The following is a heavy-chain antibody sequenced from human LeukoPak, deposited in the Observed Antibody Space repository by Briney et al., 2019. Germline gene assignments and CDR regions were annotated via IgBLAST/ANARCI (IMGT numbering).Heavy chain of an antibody. CDR3: ARSTYYDYVWVY. V-gene: IGHV1-2*02. J-gene: IGHJ4*02. CDR1: GYTFTSYG. Sequence: ASVKVSCKASGYTFTSYGISWVRQAPGQGLEWMGWINPNSGGTNYAQKFQGRVTMTRDTSISTAYMELSRLRSDDTAVYYCARSTYYDYVWVYWGQGTLVTVSS. CDR2: INPNSGGT. D-gene: IGHD3-16*01.